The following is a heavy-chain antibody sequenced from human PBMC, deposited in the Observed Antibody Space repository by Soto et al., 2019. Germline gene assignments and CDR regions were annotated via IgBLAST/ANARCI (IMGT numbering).Heavy chain of an antibody. V-gene: IGHV3-30*18. D-gene: IGHD6-19*01. CDR1: GFTFSDYA. CDR2: VSHDGRNT. CDR3: AKGGRQWLVTSDFNY. Sequence: PGGSLTLSCAASGFTFSDYAMHRVRQAPGKGLEWVAVVSHDGRNTHYADSVKGRFTISRDSSKNTVSLEMTSLRAEDTAVYYCAKGGRQWLVTSDFNYWGDGTLVTVSS. J-gene: IGHJ4*01.